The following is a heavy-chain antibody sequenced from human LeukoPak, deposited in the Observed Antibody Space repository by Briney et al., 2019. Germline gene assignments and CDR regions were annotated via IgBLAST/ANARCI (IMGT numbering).Heavy chain of an antibody. D-gene: IGHD3-10*01. CDR3: ARGPSRDYGSGSSWFDP. CDR1: GYTFSTYD. Sequence: ASVKVSCKASGYTFSTYDINWVRQVTGQALEWIGWMNPNSGNTGYAQNIQGRVTMTRNTSINTAYMELSSLRSEDTAVYYCARGPSRDYGSGSSWFDPWGQGTLVTVSS. V-gene: IGHV1-8*01. CDR2: MNPNSGNT. J-gene: IGHJ5*02.